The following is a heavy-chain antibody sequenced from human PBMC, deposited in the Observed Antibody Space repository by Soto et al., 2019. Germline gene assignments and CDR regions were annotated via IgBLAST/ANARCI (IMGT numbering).Heavy chain of an antibody. CDR2: IIPIFGTA. CDR1: GGTFSSYA. D-gene: IGHD1-1*01. J-gene: IGHJ6*02. V-gene: IGHV1-69*12. Sequence: QVQLVQSGAEVKKPGSSVKVSCKASGGTFSSYAISWVRQAPGQGLEWMGGIIPIFGTANYAQKFQGRVTITADESTSTAYMERSSLRSEDTAVYYWARGGVGERPHYDYYGMDVWGQGTTVTVSS. CDR3: ARGGVGERPHYDYYGMDV.